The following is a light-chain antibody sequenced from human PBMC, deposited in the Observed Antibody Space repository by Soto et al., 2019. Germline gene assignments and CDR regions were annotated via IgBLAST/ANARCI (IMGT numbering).Light chain of an antibody. J-gene: IGKJ1*01. V-gene: IGKV1-5*01. CDR3: QQYCGCSPWT. CDR2: DAS. CDR1: HSISNL. Sequence: DIQMTQSPSTLSASVGDRVTITCRASHSISNLLAWYQKKPGRGPDLLIFDASRLEGGVPSRFSGSGSGAEFTITISSLQPEDFSAFYCQQYCGCSPWTFGQGTKVEV.